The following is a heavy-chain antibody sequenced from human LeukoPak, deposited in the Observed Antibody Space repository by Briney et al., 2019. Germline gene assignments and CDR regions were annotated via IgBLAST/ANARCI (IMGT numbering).Heavy chain of an antibody. CDR1: GYAFTSYG. J-gene: IGHJ4*02. CDR2: ISAYNGNT. Sequence: ASVKVSCKASGYAFTSYGISWVRQAPGQGLEWMGWISAYNGNTNYAQKLQGRVTMTTDTSTSTAYMELRSLRSDDTAVYYCARVKTTMVREDYWGQGTLVTVSS. D-gene: IGHD3-10*01. V-gene: IGHV1-18*04. CDR3: ARVKTTMVREDY.